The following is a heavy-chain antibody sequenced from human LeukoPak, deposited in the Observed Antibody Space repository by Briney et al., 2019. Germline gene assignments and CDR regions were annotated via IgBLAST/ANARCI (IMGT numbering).Heavy chain of an antibody. Sequence: SETLSLTCAVFVGSFSGYYWSCIRQTPGKGLEWIGEINHSGSTHYNPSLKSRVTISADTSKNQFSLKLSSVTAADTAVYFCANGTRYNPFAYWGQGTRVTVSS. CDR1: VGSFSGYY. V-gene: IGHV4-34*01. CDR2: INHSGST. D-gene: IGHD3-16*02. J-gene: IGHJ4*02. CDR3: ANGTRYNPFAY.